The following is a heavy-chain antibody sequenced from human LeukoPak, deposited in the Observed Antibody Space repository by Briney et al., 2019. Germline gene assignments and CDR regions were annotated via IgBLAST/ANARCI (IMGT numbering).Heavy chain of an antibody. CDR1: GGSFSGYY. Sequence: SETLSLTCAVYGGSFSGYYWSWIRQPPGKGLEWIGEINHSGSTNYNPSLKSRVTISVDTSKNQFSLKLSSVTAADTAVYYCVLLVPGADYWGQGTLVTVSS. CDR2: INHSGST. V-gene: IGHV4-34*01. J-gene: IGHJ4*02. CDR3: VLLVPGADY. D-gene: IGHD2-2*01.